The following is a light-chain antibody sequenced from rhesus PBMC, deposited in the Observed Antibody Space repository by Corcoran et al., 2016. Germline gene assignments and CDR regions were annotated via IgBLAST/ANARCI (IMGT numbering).Light chain of an antibody. Sequence: DIQMNQSPSSLSASVGDTVTITCRPSQSISSWLDWYQQKPGNAPKLQKYTASSLQSGVPSRFSGSGSGTDFTLTISSLQPEDFATYYCLQYSSSPFTFGPGTKLDIK. CDR1: QSISSW. CDR3: LQYSSSPFT. J-gene: IGKJ3*01. V-gene: IGKV1-22*01. CDR2: TAS.